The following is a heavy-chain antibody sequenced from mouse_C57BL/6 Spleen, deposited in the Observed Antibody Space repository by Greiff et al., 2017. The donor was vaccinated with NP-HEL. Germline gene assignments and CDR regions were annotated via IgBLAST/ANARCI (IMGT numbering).Heavy chain of an antibody. CDR1: GFTFSDYY. CDR3: ARDQDGNFAY. Sequence: VQLKESEGGLVQPGSSMKLSCTASGFTFSDYYMAWVRQVPEKGLEWVANINYDGSSTYYLDSLKSRFIISRDNAKNILYLQMSSLKSEDTATYYCARDQDGNFAYWGQGTLVTVSA. J-gene: IGHJ3*01. CDR2: INYDGSST. V-gene: IGHV5-16*01. D-gene: IGHD2-1*01.